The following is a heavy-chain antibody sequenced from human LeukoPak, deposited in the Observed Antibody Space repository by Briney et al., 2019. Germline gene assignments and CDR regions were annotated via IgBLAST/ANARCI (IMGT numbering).Heavy chain of an antibody. CDR3: ARMYNLGVDI. V-gene: IGHV1-46*01. CDR2: INPSGGST. Sequence: ASVKVSCKASGYTFTSYYMHWVRQAPGQGLEWMGIINPSGGSTSYAQKFQGRVTITADESTSTAYMELSSLRSEDTAVYYCARMYNLGVDIWGQGTMVTVSS. D-gene: IGHD1-14*01. CDR1: GYTFTSYY. J-gene: IGHJ3*02.